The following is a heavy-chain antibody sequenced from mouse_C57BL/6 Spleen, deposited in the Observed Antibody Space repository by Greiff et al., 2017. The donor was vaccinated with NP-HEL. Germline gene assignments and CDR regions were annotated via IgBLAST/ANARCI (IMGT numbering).Heavy chain of an antibody. CDR2: IDPSDSET. V-gene: IGHV1-52*01. CDR1: GYTFTSYW. J-gene: IGHJ2*01. CDR3: ARGYYYGSSYVNYFDY. D-gene: IGHD1-1*01. Sequence: QVQLQQPGAELVRPGSSVKLSCKASGYTFTSYWMHWVKQRPIQGLEWIGNIDPSDSETHYNQKFKDKATLTVDKSSSTAYMQLSSLTSEDSAVYYCARGYYYGSSYVNYFDYWGQGTTLTVSS.